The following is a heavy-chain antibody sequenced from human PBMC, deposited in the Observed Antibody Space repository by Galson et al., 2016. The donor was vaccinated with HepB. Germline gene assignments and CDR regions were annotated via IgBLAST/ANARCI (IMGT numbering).Heavy chain of an antibody. CDR2: IYYSGTS. Sequence: ETLSLTCTVSGVSISRNKYYWGGIRQPPGRGLVWIGSIYYSGTSYYNPSLKSRVTLSIDTSKNQFSLKLSSVTAADTAVYYCARRGQWLPDYWGQGTLVPVSS. J-gene: IGHJ4*02. CDR3: ARRGQWLPDY. V-gene: IGHV4-39*01. CDR1: GVSISRNKYY. D-gene: IGHD3-22*01.